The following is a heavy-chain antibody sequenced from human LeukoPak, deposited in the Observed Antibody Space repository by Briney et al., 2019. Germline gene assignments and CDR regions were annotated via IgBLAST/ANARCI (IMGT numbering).Heavy chain of an antibody. J-gene: IGHJ4*02. Sequence: SETLSLTCPVSGGSLSSYYWSWIRQPPGKGLEWIGYIYYSGSTNYNPSLKSRVTISVKTSKNQFSLKLSSVTAADTAVYYCARVTGYMIEDYFDYWGQGTLVTVSS. CDR3: ARVTGYMIEDYFDY. CDR2: IYYSGST. D-gene: IGHD3-22*01. V-gene: IGHV4-59*01. CDR1: GGSLSSYY.